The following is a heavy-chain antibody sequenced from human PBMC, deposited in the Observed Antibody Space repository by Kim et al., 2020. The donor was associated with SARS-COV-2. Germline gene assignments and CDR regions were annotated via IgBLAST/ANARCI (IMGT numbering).Heavy chain of an antibody. Sequence: SVKGRFTISRDNAKNSLYLQMNSLGDEDTAVYYCARVSGSSSYYYYGMDVWGQGTTVTVSS. J-gene: IGHJ6*02. CDR3: ARVSGSSSYYYYGMDV. D-gene: IGHD6-13*01. V-gene: IGHV3-48*02.